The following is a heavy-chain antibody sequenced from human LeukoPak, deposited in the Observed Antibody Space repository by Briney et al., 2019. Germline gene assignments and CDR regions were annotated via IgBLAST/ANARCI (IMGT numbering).Heavy chain of an antibody. V-gene: IGHV4-39*01. Sequence: SETLSLTCTVSGGSIRSSSYYWGWIRQPPGKGLEWIGSIYYSGSTYYNPSLKSRVTISVDTSKNQFSLKLSSVTAADTAVYYCARPLRSYYYGMDVWGQGTTVTVSS. D-gene: IGHD4-17*01. J-gene: IGHJ6*02. CDR3: ARPLRSYYYGMDV. CDR1: GGSIRSSSYY. CDR2: IYYSGST.